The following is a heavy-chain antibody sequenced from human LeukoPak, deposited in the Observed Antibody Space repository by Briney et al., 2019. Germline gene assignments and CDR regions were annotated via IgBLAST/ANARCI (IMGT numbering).Heavy chain of an antibody. CDR3: AKRGVYYDSSGYSYYFDY. J-gene: IGHJ4*02. CDR2: ISGSGGST. Sequence: GGSLRLSFAASGFTFSSYAMSWVRQAPGKGLEWVSAISGSGGSTYYADSVKGRFTISRDNSKNTLYLQMNSLRAEDTAVYYCAKRGVYYDSSGYSYYFDYWGQGTLVTVST. V-gene: IGHV3-23*01. D-gene: IGHD3-22*01. CDR1: GFTFSSYA.